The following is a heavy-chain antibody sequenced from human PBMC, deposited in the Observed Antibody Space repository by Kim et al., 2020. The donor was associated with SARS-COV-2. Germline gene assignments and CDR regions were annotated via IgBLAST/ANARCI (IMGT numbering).Heavy chain of an antibody. V-gene: IGHV4-30-2*01. CDR3: ARRGDSYCPSFDY. CDR1: GGSISSGGYS. CDR2: IYHSGST. J-gene: IGHJ4*02. Sequence: SETLSLTCAVSGGSISSGGYSWSWIRQPPGKGLEWIGYIYHSGSTYYNPPLKSRITISVDRSKNQFSLKLSSVTAAGTAVYYCARRGDSYCPSFDYWGQGTRVAVCS. D-gene: IGHD5-18*01.